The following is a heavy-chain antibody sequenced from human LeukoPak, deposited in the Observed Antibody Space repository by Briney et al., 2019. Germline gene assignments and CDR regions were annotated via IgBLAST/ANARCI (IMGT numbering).Heavy chain of an antibody. J-gene: IGHJ6*02. CDR1: GGTFSSYA. D-gene: IGHD3-10*01. Sequence: GASVKVSCKASGGTFSSYAISWVRQAPGQGLEWMGRIIPILGIADYAQKFQGRVTITADKSTSTAYMELSSLRSEDTAVYYCARARRGGENYGMDVWGQGTTVTVSS. V-gene: IGHV1-69*04. CDR3: ARARRGGENYGMDV. CDR2: IIPILGIA.